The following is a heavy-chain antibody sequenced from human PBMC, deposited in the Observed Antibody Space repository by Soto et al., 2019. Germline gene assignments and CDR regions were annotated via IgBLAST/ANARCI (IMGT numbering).Heavy chain of an antibody. Sequence: PSETLSLTCGVSGGSITSNNWWTCVRQSPGKGLEYIGEIYHSGRTKYNPSLKSRVTISIDTSKNQFSLKVNSVTAADTAVYYCATCQLGEYYYAMDVWGQGTTVTVSS. J-gene: IGHJ6*02. CDR3: ATCQLGEYYYAMDV. CDR2: IYHSGRT. D-gene: IGHD7-27*01. V-gene: IGHV4-4*02. CDR1: GGSITSNNW.